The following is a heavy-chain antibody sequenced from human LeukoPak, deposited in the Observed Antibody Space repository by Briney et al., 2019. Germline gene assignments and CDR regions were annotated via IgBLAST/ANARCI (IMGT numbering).Heavy chain of an antibody. J-gene: IGHJ4*02. CDR2: IIPILGIA. Sequence: GASVKVSCKASGYTFISYGISWVRQAPGQGLEWMGRIIPILGIANYAQKFQGRVTITADKSTSTAYMELSSLRSEDTAVYYCARVLEPRGYVTLDYWGQGTLVTVSS. D-gene: IGHD5-12*01. V-gene: IGHV1-69*04. CDR3: ARVLEPRGYVTLDY. CDR1: GYTFISYG.